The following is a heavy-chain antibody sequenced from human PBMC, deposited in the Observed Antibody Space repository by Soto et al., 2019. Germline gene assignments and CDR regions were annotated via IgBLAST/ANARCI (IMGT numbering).Heavy chain of an antibody. CDR2: INAGNGNT. J-gene: IGHJ4*02. Sequence: QVQLVQSGAEEKKPGASVKVSCKASGYTFTSYAMHWVRQAPGQRIEWMGWINAGNGNTKYSQKFQGSVTITRDTSASTAHMLVRRLRSDDTVVYYCPIGITLPTPLDSLGQGALVTVSS. CDR3: PIGITLPTPLDS. V-gene: IGHV1-3*05. D-gene: IGHD3-3*01. CDR1: GYTFTSYA.